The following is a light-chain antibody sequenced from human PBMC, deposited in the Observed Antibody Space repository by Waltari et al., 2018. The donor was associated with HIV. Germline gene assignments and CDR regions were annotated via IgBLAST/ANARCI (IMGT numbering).Light chain of an antibody. V-gene: IGKV4-1*01. CDR2: WAS. CDR1: PSVLYSSTNTNY. J-gene: IGKJ4*01. CDR3: QQYYSTPPLT. Sequence: IVMPQSPDSLAVSLGARATTHCRPRPSVLYSSTNTNYLGWYQQKPGQPPKLLIYWASTRESGFPDRFSGSGSGTDFTLTISSLQAEDVAVYYCQQYYSTPPLTFGGGTKVEIK.